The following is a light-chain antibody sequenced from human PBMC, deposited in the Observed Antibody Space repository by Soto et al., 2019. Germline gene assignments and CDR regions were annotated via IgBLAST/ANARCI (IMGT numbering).Light chain of an antibody. CDR3: AAWDDSLSGLV. CDR2: SNN. CDR1: SSNIGSNY. J-gene: IGLJ2*01. V-gene: IGLV1-47*01. Sequence: QSVLTQPPSASGTPGQRVTISCSGSSSNIGSNYVYWYQQFPGMAPKLLIYSNNQRPSGVPDRFSGSKSGTSASLAISGLRSEDEADYYCAAWDDSLSGLVFGGGTKLTVL.